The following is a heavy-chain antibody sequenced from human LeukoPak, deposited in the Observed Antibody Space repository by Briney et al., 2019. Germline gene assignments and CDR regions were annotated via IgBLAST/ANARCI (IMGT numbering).Heavy chain of an antibody. Sequence: KPSETLSLTCTVSGGSISSYYWSWIRQPPGKGLEWIGYIYYSGSTNYNPSLKSRVTISVDTSKNQFSLKLSSVTAADTAVYHCARGVAVAAYYMDVWGKGTTVTVSS. J-gene: IGHJ6*03. D-gene: IGHD6-19*01. CDR1: GGSISSYY. CDR2: IYYSGST. CDR3: ARGVAVAAYYMDV. V-gene: IGHV4-59*01.